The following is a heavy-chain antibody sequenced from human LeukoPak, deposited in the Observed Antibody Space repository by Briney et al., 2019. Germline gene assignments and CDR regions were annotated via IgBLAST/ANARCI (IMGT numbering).Heavy chain of an antibody. Sequence: SETLSLTCAVSGGSISSSNWWSWVRQPPGKGLEWIGEIYHSGSTNYNPSLKSRVTISVDKSKNQFSLKLSSVTAADTAVYYCAREFSLDTAMEGFDYWGQGTLVTVSS. V-gene: IGHV4-4*02. J-gene: IGHJ4*02. CDR1: GGSISSSNW. CDR3: AREFSLDTAMEGFDY. D-gene: IGHD5-18*01. CDR2: IYHSGST.